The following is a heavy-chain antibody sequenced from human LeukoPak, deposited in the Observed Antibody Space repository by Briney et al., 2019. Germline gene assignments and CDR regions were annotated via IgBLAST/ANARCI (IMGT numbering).Heavy chain of an antibody. CDR3: ARALGDVPPYYYYYMDV. CDR2: IIPIFGTA. Sequence: SVTVSCKASGGTFSSYAISWVRQAPGQGLEWMGGIIPIFGTANYAQKFQGRVTITTDESTSTAYMELSSLRSEDTAVYYCARALGDVPPYYYYYMDVWGKGTTVTVSS. CDR1: GGTFSSYA. D-gene: IGHD2-21*01. V-gene: IGHV1-69*05. J-gene: IGHJ6*03.